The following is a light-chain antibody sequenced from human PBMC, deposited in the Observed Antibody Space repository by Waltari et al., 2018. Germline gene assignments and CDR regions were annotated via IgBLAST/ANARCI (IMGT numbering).Light chain of an antibody. CDR2: DVS. J-gene: IGLJ2*01. CDR3: SSQSSNDVVL. Sequence: QSPLTQPPSLSRSPGQSVTISSAVTSTDVGGAISASWYQEHPGKAPRIIIYDVSDRPSGVSDRFSGSKSGNTASLTISGLQAEDEADYYCSSQSSNDVVLFGGGTKLTVL. CDR1: STDVGGAIS. V-gene: IGLV2-14*01.